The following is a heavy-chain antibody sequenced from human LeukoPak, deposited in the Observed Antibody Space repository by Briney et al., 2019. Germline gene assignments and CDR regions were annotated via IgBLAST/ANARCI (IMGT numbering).Heavy chain of an antibody. D-gene: IGHD5-18*01. CDR1: GGSISSSSYY. Sequence: SETLSLTCTVSGGSISSSSYYWGWIRQPPGKGLEWIGSIYYSGSTYYNPSLKSRVTISVDTSKNQFSLKLSSVTAADTAVYYCARVGYSYGYTIGYYYYMDVWGKGTTVTVSS. J-gene: IGHJ6*03. V-gene: IGHV4-39*07. CDR2: IYYSGST. CDR3: ARVGYSYGYTIGYYYYMDV.